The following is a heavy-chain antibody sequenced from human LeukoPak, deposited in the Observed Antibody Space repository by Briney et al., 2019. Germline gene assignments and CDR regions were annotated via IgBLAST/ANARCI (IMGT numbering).Heavy chain of an antibody. Sequence: PSETLSLTCTVSGGSISSSSYYWGWIRQPPGKGLEWIGSIYYSGSTYYNPSLKSRVTISVDTSKNQFSLKLSSVPAADTAVYYCARTERTFEYYDILTGYYEPYYFDYWGQGTLVTVSS. CDR3: ARTERTFEYYDILTGYYEPYYFDY. CDR2: IYYSGST. V-gene: IGHV4-39*01. CDR1: GGSISSSSYY. D-gene: IGHD3-9*01. J-gene: IGHJ4*02.